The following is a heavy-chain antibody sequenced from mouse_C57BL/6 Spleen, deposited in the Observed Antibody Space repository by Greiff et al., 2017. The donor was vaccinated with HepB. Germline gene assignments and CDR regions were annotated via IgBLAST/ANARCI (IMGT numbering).Heavy chain of an antibody. CDR3: ARRGIYYGYPNILYYYAMDY. CDR1: GYTFTSYW. J-gene: IGHJ4*01. CDR2: IYPSDSET. D-gene: IGHD2-2*01. V-gene: IGHV1-61*01. Sequence: QVQLQQPGAELVRPGSSVKLSCKASGYTFTSYWMDWVKQRPGQGLEWIGNIYPSDSETHYNQKFKDKATLTVDKSSSTAYMQLSSLTSEDSAVYYCARRGIYYGYPNILYYYAMDYWGQGTSVTVSS.